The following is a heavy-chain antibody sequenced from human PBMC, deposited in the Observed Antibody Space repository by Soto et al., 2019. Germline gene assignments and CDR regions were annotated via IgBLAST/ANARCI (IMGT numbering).Heavy chain of an antibody. V-gene: IGHV4-30-4*01. CDR3: ARAMGDWGTYYYYYGFDV. D-gene: IGHD3-16*01. J-gene: IGHJ6*02. CDR1: GDSITNGDYC. Sequence: PSETLSLTCAVSGDSITNGDYCWSWIRQPPGKGLEWIGYIYYSGSASYNPSLKSRVTISVDTSKNQFSLKLTSVTAADTAVYYCARAMGDWGTYYYYYGFDVWGQGTTVTVSS. CDR2: IYYSGSA.